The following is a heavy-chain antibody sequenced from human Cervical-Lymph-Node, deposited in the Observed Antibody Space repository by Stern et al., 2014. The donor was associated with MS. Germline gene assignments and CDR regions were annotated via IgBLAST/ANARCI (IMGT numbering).Heavy chain of an antibody. CDR3: ARQRYFDY. J-gene: IGHJ4*02. Sequence: EVQLVQSGPEVKRPGESLKISCQASGYTFTSYWIGWVRPMPGKGLEWIAIIFPGGSDIRYSPSFQGQVTIPADKASSTAYLQWNNLKAADTAIDYGARQRYFDYWGQGTLVTVSS. CDR1: GYTFTSYW. CDR2: IFPGGSDI. V-gene: IGHV5-51*01.